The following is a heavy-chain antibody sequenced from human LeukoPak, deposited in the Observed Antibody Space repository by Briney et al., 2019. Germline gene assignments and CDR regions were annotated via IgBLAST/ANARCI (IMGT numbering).Heavy chain of an antibody. CDR2: IIPIFGTA. J-gene: IGHJ5*02. D-gene: IGHD5-24*01. CDR3: ARKVEMATIPSWFDP. CDR1: GYTFTGYY. Sequence: ASVKVSCKASGYTFTGYYMHWVRQAPGQGLEWMGGIIPIFGTANYAQKFQGRVTITADKSTSTAYMELSSLRSEDTAVYYCARKVEMATIPSWFDPWGQGTLVTVSS. V-gene: IGHV1-69*06.